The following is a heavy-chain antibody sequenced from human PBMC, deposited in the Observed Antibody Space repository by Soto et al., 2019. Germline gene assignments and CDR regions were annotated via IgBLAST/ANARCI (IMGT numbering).Heavy chain of an antibody. CDR2: ISSSGNYM. CDR3: ARDCSSTSCYGGHFDY. Sequence: EVQLVESGGGLVKPGGSLRLSCAASGFTFSNYGMNWVCQAPGKGLEWVSSISSSGNYMYYADSVKGRFTISRDNAKNALYLQINSLRAEDTAVYYCARDCSSTSCYGGHFDYWGQGTLVTVSS. CDR1: GFTFSNYG. J-gene: IGHJ4*02. V-gene: IGHV3-21*01. D-gene: IGHD2-2*01.